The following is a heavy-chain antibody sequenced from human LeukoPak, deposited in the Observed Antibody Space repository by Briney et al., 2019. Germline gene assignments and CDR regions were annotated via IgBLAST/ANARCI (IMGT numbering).Heavy chain of an antibody. V-gene: IGHV4-34*01. Sequence: SETLSLTCAVYGGSFSGYYWSWIRQPPGKGLEWIGEINHSGSTNYNPSLKSRATISVDTSKNQFSLKLSSVTAADTAVYYCAGLGIAARLGNFDYWGQGTLVTVSS. CDR2: INHSGST. J-gene: IGHJ4*02. D-gene: IGHD6-6*01. CDR3: AGLGIAARLGNFDY. CDR1: GGSFSGYY.